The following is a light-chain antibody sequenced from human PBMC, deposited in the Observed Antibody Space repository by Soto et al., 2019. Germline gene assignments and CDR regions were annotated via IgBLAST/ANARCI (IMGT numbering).Light chain of an antibody. V-gene: IGKV1-39*01. CDR3: QQSYSTSPIT. CDR2: AAS. CDR1: ETISTY. Sequence: DIQMTQSPSSLSASVGDRVTMTCRASETISTYLNWYQHKPGKAPKLLIYAASRLQSGVPSRFSGSGSGTDFSLTINGLQLEDFASYYCQQSYSTSPITFGPGTRLEI. J-gene: IGKJ5*01.